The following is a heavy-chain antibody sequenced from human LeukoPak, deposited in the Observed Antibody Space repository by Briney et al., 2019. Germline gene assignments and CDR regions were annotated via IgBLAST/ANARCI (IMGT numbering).Heavy chain of an antibody. CDR2: IYNGGST. CDR1: GFIVSSNY. V-gene: IGHV3-53*05. J-gene: IGHJ4*02. D-gene: IGHD6-13*01. Sequence: GGSLRLSCAASGFIVSSNYMSWVRQPPGKGLEWVSVIYNGGSTYYADCGKGGFPISRDNSKNTLYLQMKSLKPEDRAVYYCAKAGITAAGISRFDYWGQGTLVTVSS. CDR3: AKAGITAAGISRFDY.